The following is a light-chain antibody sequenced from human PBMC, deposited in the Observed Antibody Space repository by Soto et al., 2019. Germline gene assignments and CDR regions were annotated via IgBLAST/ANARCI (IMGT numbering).Light chain of an antibody. CDR3: HQYDSSPSWT. CDR1: HSVSNNF. V-gene: IGKV3-20*01. CDR2: DPS. Sequence: EIVMTQSPATLSVSPGERATLSCRASHSVSNNFLAWYQPRPGQAPRLLIYDPSTRATGIPDRFSGIGSGTDFTLTISRLEPADVAVSYCHQYDSSPSWTFGQGTKVDIK. J-gene: IGKJ1*01.